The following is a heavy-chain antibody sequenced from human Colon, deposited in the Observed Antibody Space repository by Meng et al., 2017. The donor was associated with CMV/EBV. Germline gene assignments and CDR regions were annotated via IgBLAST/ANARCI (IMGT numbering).Heavy chain of an antibody. CDR1: GINLRNYA. CDR3: AKDPELY. D-gene: IGHD1-7*01. V-gene: IGHV3-23*01. CDR2: IGASGGSR. J-gene: IGHJ4*02. Sequence: YMRRSCTVCGINLRNYAMTWGRQAPGKGLEWVSTIGASGGSRYYADSVKGRFTISRDNFQNTLFLQMNSLRSEDTAVYYCAKDPELYWGQGTLVTVSS.